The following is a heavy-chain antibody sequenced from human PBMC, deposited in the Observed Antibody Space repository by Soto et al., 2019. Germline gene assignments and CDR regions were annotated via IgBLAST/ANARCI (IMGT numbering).Heavy chain of an antibody. Sequence: SVKVSCKASGGTFSSYAISWVRQAPGQGLEWMGGIIPIFGTANYAQKFQGRVTITADKSTSTAYMELSSLRSEDTAVYYCARDLLPYYYDSSGPLGYWGQGTLVTVSS. CDR3: ARDLLPYYYDSSGPLGY. J-gene: IGHJ4*02. CDR2: IIPIFGTA. CDR1: GGTFSSYA. V-gene: IGHV1-69*06. D-gene: IGHD3-22*01.